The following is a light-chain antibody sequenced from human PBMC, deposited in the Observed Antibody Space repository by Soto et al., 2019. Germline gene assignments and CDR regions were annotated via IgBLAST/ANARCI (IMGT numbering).Light chain of an antibody. CDR2: GAS. Sequence: ATLYLSPGERATLSCRASQSVSSNLAWYQQKPGEAPRLLIFGASTRATGIPARFSGSGSGTKFTLTISILQFEDFAVYYIELSDNLLWTSCQGSKA. J-gene: IGKJ1*01. CDR1: QSVSSN. V-gene: IGKV3-15*01. CDR3: ELSDNLLWT.